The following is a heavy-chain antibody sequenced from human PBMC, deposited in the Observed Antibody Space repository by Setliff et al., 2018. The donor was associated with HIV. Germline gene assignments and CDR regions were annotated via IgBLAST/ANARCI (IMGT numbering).Heavy chain of an antibody. CDR3: ARGSSSIAAAYPDALDI. J-gene: IGHJ3*02. D-gene: IGHD6-13*01. CDR2: ISGYNGNT. Sequence: ASVKVSCKSSGYTFTIYSINWVRQAPGQGLEWMGSISGYNGNTNYAQKFQGRVTMTTDTSTSTAYMELRSLRSDDTAVYYCARGSSSIAAAYPDALDIWGQGTMVTVSS. V-gene: IGHV1-18*01. CDR1: GYTFTIYS.